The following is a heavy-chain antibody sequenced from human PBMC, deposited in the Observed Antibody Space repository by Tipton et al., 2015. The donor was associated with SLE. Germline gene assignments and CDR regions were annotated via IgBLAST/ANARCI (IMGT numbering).Heavy chain of an antibody. J-gene: IGHJ4*02. V-gene: IGHV4-34*01. Sequence: GLVKPSETLSLTCTVSGGSISSHYWSWIRQPPGKGLEWIGEINHSGSTNYNPPLKSRVTISVDTSKNQFSLKLSSVTAADTAVYYCARGMRGRSRFLEWLGYFDYWGQGTLVTVSS. D-gene: IGHD3-3*01. CDR1: GGSISSHY. CDR2: INHSGST. CDR3: ARGMRGRSRFLEWLGYFDY.